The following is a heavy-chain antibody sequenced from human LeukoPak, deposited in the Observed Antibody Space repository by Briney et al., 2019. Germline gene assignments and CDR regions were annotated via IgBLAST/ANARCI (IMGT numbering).Heavy chain of an antibody. CDR3: ARDTATGLDV. D-gene: IGHD2-21*02. Sequence: GGSLRLSCAASGFTFSSYWMHWVRQAPGKGLVWVSRINSDGSSTNQADSVKGRFTISRDNAKKALYLQMNSLRVEDTAVYFCARDTATGLDVWGQGTTVTVSS. CDR2: INSDGSST. J-gene: IGHJ6*02. CDR1: GFTFSSYW. V-gene: IGHV3-74*01.